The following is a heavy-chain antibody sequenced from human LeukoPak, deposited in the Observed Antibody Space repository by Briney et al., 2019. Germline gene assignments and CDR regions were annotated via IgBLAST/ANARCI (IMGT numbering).Heavy chain of an antibody. Sequence: SVKVSCKASGGTFSSYAISWVRQAPGQGLEWMGGIIPIFGTANYAQKFQGRVTITADESTSTAYMGLSSLRSDDTAVYYCASAKEWELLYYFDHWGQGTLVTVSS. CDR1: GGTFSSYA. V-gene: IGHV1-69*13. J-gene: IGHJ4*02. D-gene: IGHD1-26*01. CDR2: IIPIFGTA. CDR3: ASAKEWELLYYFDH.